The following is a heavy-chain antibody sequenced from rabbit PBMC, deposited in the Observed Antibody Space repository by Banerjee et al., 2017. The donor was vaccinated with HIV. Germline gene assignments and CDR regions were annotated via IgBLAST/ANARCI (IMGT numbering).Heavy chain of an antibody. CDR2: IYTGDGDT. D-gene: IGHD2-1*01. CDR3: ARDNADNNGVYWSL. Sequence: QSLEESGGDLVKPGASLTLTCTASGFTLSNYYMCWVRQAPGKGLEWIACIYTGDGDTYFASWAKGRFTISKTSSTVDLKMTSLTAADTATYFCARDNADNNGVYWSLWGPGTLVTVS. J-gene: IGHJ4*01. V-gene: IGHV1S40*01. CDR1: GFTLSNYY.